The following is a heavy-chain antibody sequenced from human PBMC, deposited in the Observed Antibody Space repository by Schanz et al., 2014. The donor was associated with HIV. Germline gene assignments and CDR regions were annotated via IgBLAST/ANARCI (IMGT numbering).Heavy chain of an antibody. J-gene: IGHJ4*02. CDR1: GFTFSSHA. Sequence: EVQLLESGGGLVEPGESLRLSCAVSGFTFSSHAMTWVRQAPGKGLEWVSGISISGETTYYADSVKGRLTISRDNSKNTLYLQMSSLRVEDTAVYYCANEEVPNDYWGQGTLVTVSS. V-gene: IGHV3-23*01. CDR2: ISISGETT. CDR3: ANEEVPNDY.